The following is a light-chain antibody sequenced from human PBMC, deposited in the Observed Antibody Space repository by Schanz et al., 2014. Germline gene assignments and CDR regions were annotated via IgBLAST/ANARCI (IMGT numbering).Light chain of an antibody. Sequence: QSALTQPASVSGSPGQSITISCTGTSSDVGSYNLVSWYQQHPGNAPKLLIFEVSKRPSGVSNRFSGSKSANTASLTISGLQAEDEADYYCCLYTPMSVIFGGGTKLTVL. CDR3: CLYTPMSVI. J-gene: IGLJ2*01. CDR1: SSDVGSYNL. V-gene: IGLV2-23*02. CDR2: EVS.